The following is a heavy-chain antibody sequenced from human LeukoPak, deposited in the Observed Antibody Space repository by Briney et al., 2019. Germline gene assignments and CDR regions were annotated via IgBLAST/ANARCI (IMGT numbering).Heavy chain of an antibody. D-gene: IGHD2-15*01. CDR1: GFSFSTYG. J-gene: IGHJ4*02. CDR2: IRSDVSSK. V-gene: IGHV3-30*02. CDR3: AKGYCSGGSCYYFDH. Sequence: GGSLRLSCAASGFSFSTYGMHWVRQAPGKGLEWVAIIRSDVSSKYYADSVKGRFTISRDNSKNTLYLQMNSLRAGDTAVYYCAKGYCSGGSCYYFDHWGQGTLVTVSS.